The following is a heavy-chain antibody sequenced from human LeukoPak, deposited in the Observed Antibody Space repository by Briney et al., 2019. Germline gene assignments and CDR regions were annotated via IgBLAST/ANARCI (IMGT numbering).Heavy chain of an antibody. D-gene: IGHD5-18*01. V-gene: IGHV4-59*01. CDR3: ARGIGGDTDFEY. CDR1: GGSISSYY. CDR2: IYYSGST. Sequence: PSESLTLTCTVSGGSISSYYWSWSRQPPGKGLEWIGYIYYSGSTNYNPSLKSRVTISVDTSKNQFSLKLSSVTAADTAVYYCARGIGGDTDFEYWGRGTLVTVSS. J-gene: IGHJ4*02.